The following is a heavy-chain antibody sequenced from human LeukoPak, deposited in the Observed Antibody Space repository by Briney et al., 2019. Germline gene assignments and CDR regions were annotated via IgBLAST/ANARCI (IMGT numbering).Heavy chain of an antibody. CDR2: INPNSGGT. CDR1: GYTFTGYY. V-gene: IGHV1-2*02. CDR3: ARVVEDKWELLHYFDY. D-gene: IGHD1-26*01. J-gene: IGHJ4*02. Sequence: GASVEVSCKASGYTFTGYYMHWVRQAPGQGLEWMGWINPNSGGTNYAQKFQGRVTMTRDTSISTAYMELSRLRSDDTAVYYCARVVEDKWELLHYFDYWGQGTLVTVSS.